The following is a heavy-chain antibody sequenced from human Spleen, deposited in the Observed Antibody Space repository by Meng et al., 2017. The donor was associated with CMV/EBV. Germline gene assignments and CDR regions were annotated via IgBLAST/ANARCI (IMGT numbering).Heavy chain of an antibody. CDR1: GFTFSNSD. CDR2: ISYDGSNK. V-gene: IGHV3-30*03. J-gene: IGHJ4*02. Sequence: GESLKISCAASGFTFSNSDMNWVRQAPGKGLEWVAVISYDGSNKYYADSVKGRFTISRDNSKNTLYLQMNSLRAEDTAVYYCARGLPLGVWSGNHQHPYFDYWGQGTLVTVSS. D-gene: IGHD3-3*01. CDR3: ARGLPLGVWSGNHQHPYFDY.